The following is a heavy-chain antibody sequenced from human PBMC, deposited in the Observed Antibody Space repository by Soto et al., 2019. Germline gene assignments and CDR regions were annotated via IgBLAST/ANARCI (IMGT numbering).Heavy chain of an antibody. CDR3: ARDYYDSRRTENSDAFDI. V-gene: IGHV1-69*13. D-gene: IGHD3-22*01. CDR1: GGTFSSYA. J-gene: IGHJ3*02. Sequence: SVKVSCKASGGTFSSYAISWVRQAPGQGLEWMGGIIPIFGTANYAQKFQGRVTITADESTSTAYMELSSLRSEDTAVYYCARDYYDSRRTENSDAFDIWGQGTMVTVSS. CDR2: IIPIFGTA.